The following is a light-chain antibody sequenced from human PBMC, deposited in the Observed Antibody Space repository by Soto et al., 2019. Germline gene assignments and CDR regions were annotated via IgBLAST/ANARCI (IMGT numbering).Light chain of an antibody. CDR3: HQYKTYTPYT. Sequence: TQSPGTLSLSPGERATLSCRASHSIDTWLAWYQQRPGKAPNLLIYDASSLASGVPSRFSGGGSGTEFTLTISNLQPDDFGTYYCHQYKTYTPYTIGQGTKVEIK. V-gene: IGKV1-5*01. CDR2: DAS. CDR1: HSIDTW. J-gene: IGKJ2*01.